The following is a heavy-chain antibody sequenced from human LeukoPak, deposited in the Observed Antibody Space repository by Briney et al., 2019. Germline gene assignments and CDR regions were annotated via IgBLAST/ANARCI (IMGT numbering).Heavy chain of an antibody. V-gene: IGHV4-39*07. CDR3: ARESISGSYFWYFDL. Sequence: SETLSLTCTVSGGSISSSSYYWGWIRQPPGKGLEWIGSIYYSGSTYYNPSLKSRVTISVDRSKNQFSLKLSSVTAADTAVYYCARESISGSYFWYFDLWGRGTLVTVSS. J-gene: IGHJ2*01. CDR1: GGSISSSSYY. CDR2: IYYSGST. D-gene: IGHD1-26*01.